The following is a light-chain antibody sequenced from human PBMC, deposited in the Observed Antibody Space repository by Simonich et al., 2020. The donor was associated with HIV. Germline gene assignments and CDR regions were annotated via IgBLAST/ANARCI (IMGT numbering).Light chain of an antibody. J-gene: IGKJ2*01. CDR1: QGISNS. CDR3: QQYYSTLMYT. CDR2: AAS. V-gene: IGKV1-NL1*01. Sequence: DIQMTQSPPSLSASVGDIVTITCRASQGISNSLAWYHQKPGKAPKLLLYAASRLESGVPSRCSGSGSVTDYTLTISSLQPEDFATYYCQQYYSTLMYTFGQGTKLEIK.